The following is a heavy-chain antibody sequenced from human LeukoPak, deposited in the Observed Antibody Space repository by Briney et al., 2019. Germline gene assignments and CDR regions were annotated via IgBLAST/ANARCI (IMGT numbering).Heavy chain of an antibody. J-gene: IGHJ4*02. CDR3: ARDGNSVMVELDY. CDR2: INSNSGAT. V-gene: IGHV1-2*02. CDR1: GFTLNDDY. D-gene: IGHD2-8*01. Sequence: ASVKVSCKASGFTLNDDYMYWVRQAPGQGLEGMGWINSNSGATKYAQKFQGRVTMTRDTSISTVYMELSSLRLDDTAVYYCARDGNSVMVELDYWGQGTLVTVSS.